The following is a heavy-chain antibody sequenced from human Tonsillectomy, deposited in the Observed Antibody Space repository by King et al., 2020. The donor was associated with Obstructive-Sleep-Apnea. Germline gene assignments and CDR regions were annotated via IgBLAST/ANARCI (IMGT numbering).Heavy chain of an antibody. V-gene: IGHV3-15*01. CDR2: IKSKSDGGSI. D-gene: IGHD3-16*01. J-gene: IGHJ6*02. Sequence: VQLVESGGGLVKPGESLRLSCAASGFFFTSAWMTWVRQAPGKGLEWVGRIKSKSDGGSIDYAASLRGRFTIPRDDSKNTLVLDMSGLKSEDTGVYYCSTVGLLYFGMDVWGQGTTVTVSS. CDR3: STVGLLYFGMDV. CDR1: GFFFTSAW.